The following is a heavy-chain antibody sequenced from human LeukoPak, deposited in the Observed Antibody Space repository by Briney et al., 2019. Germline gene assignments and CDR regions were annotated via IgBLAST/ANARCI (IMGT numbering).Heavy chain of an antibody. CDR3: ARDGRGMAAAGTPGAWWFDP. Sequence: SETLSLTCAVSGGSISSGGYSWSWIRQPPGKGLEWIGYIYHSGSTYYNPSLKSRVTISVDRSKNQFSLKLSSVTAADTAVYYCARDGRGMAAAGTPGAWWFDPWGQGTLVTVSS. CDR1: GGSISSGGYS. D-gene: IGHD6-13*01. V-gene: IGHV4-30-2*01. CDR2: IYHSGST. J-gene: IGHJ5*02.